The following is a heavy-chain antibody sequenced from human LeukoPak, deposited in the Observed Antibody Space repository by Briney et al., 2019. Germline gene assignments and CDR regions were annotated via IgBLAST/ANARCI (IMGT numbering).Heavy chain of an antibody. V-gene: IGHV3-23*01. CDR2: IIGSGSRT. CDR3: AKDPPGYSSSWHGTFDY. CDR1: GFTFSSYA. Sequence: PGGSLRLSCAASGFTFSSYAVSWVRQAPGKGLEWVSAIIGSGSRTYYADSVKGRFTISRDNSKNTLYLQLNSLRAEDTAVYYCAKDPPGYSSSWHGTFDYWGQGTLVTVSS. D-gene: IGHD6-13*01. J-gene: IGHJ4*02.